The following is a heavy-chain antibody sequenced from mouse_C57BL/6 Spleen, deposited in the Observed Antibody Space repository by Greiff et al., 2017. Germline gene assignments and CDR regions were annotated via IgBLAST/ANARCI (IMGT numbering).Heavy chain of an antibody. CDR2: ISSGGSYT. CDR1: GFTFSSYG. Sequence: EVKVVESGGDLVKPGGSLKLSCAASGFTFSSYGMSWVRQTPDKRLEWVATISSGGSYTYYPDSVKGRFTISRDNAKNTLYLQMSSLKSEDTAMYYCARPNYYYGSSDDWYFDVWGTGTTVTVSS. D-gene: IGHD1-1*01. V-gene: IGHV5-6*01. J-gene: IGHJ1*03. CDR3: ARPNYYYGSSDDWYFDV.